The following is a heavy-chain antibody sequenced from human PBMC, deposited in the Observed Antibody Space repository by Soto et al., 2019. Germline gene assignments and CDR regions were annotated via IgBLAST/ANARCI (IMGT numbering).Heavy chain of an antibody. D-gene: IGHD1-26*01. J-gene: IGHJ4*02. CDR1: GYSFNSYW. CDR2: IKSHTHTGTS. Sequence: PGESLKTSCKGSGYSFNSYWIGWVHQPPGKGVEWVGRIKSHTHTGTSDYAPPGKDRFIISRDDSRNTLYLQMHRLRSEDKDMYHCTTDLGQMSLPIFYSWGQGTPVTVSS. V-gene: IGHV3-15*01. CDR3: TTDLGQMSLPIFYS.